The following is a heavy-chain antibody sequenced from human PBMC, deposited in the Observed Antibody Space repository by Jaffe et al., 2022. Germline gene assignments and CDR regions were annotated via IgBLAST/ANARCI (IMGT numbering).Heavy chain of an antibody. Sequence: QVQLQESGPGLVKPSGTLSLTCAVSGGSISSSNWWSWVRQPPGKGLEWIGEIYHSGSTNYNPSLKSRVTISVDKSKNQFSLKLSSVTAADTAVYYCARAPRDIVATIPLRGSYYMDVWGKGTTVTVSS. CDR2: IYHSGST. CDR1: GGSISSSNW. J-gene: IGHJ6*03. V-gene: IGHV4-4*02. CDR3: ARAPRDIVATIPLRGSYYMDV. D-gene: IGHD5-12*01.